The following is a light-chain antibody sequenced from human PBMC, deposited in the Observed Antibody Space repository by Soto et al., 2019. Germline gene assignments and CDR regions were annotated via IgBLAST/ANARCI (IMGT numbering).Light chain of an antibody. V-gene: IGLV2-11*01. Sequence: QSALAQPRSVSGSPGQSVTISCTGTNTDVGNYNYVSWYQQRPGKAPQVIIFDVSKRSFWVPDRFSGSKSGNTASLTISGLQAEDEAEYYCCSYAGRQRLFGGGTKLTVL. CDR2: DVS. CDR3: CSYAGRQRL. CDR1: NTDVGNYNY. J-gene: IGLJ2*01.